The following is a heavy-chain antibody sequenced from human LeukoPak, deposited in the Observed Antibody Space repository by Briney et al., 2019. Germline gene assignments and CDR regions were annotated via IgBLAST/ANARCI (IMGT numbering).Heavy chain of an antibody. J-gene: IGHJ4*01. D-gene: IGHD3-22*01. V-gene: IGHV4-34*01. CDR1: GGSFSDYY. Sequence: SETLSLTCAVYGGSFSDYYWNWIRQPPGKGREWIGEINHSGSTNYNPSLKSRVTMSVDTFKNQFSLTLSSVTAADTAVYYCARVQDFETRGYYLGYWGHGTLVTVSS. CDR3: ARVQDFETRGYYLGY. CDR2: INHSGST.